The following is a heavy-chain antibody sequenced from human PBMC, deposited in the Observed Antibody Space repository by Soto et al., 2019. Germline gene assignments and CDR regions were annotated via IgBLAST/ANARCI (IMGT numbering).Heavy chain of an antibody. V-gene: IGHV3-23*01. CDR2: ISGSGGST. D-gene: IGHD3-16*01. Sequence: EVQLLESGGGLVQPGGSLRLSCAASGFTFSSYAMSWVRQAPGKGLEWVSAISGSGGSTYYADSVKGRFTISRDNSKNAVYLQMNSLRAEDTAVYYCATSIMITFGCVIPWFDPWGQGTLVTVSS. CDR3: ATSIMITFGCVIPWFDP. CDR1: GFTFSSYA. J-gene: IGHJ5*02.